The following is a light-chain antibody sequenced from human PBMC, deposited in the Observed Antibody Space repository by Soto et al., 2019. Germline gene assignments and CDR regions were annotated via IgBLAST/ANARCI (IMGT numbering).Light chain of an antibody. CDR1: QTVRDN. CDR3: KQSNNGPYP. J-gene: IGKJ2*01. V-gene: IGKV3-15*01. Sequence: EIVMTHSPATLSVSPGDRATLSCRASQTVRDNLAWYQQKPGQAPRLLIYGASTRATGIPARFSGSGSGTEFPPTIDRLRSDVLAFYFCKQSNNGPYPFAQGTKLEIK. CDR2: GAS.